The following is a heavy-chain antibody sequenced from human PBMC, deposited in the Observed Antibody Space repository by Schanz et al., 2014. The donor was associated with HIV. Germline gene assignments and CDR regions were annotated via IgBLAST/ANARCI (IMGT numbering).Heavy chain of an antibody. CDR1: GLPFSTYA. CDR3: AKDQGYDFWSGYYNYYGMDV. J-gene: IGHJ6*02. CDR2: VSRSGANT. Sequence: EVQLLESGGGLVQPGGSLRLSCTASGLPFSTYAMSWVRQAPGKGLEWLAGVSRSGANTYYADSVKGRFTISRDNSKNTLYLQMNSLRAEDTAVYYCAKDQGYDFWSGYYNYYGMDVWGLGTLVTVSS. D-gene: IGHD3-3*01. V-gene: IGHV3-23*01.